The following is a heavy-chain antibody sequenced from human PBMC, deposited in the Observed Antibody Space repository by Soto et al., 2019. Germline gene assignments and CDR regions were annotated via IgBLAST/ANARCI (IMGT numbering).Heavy chain of an antibody. Sequence: GSLRLSCAASGFTFSSYAMSWVRQAPGKGLEWVSAISGSGGSTYYTDSVKGRFTISRDNSKNTLYLQMNSLRAEDTAVYYCAKDRSFSSSWPRDYFDYWGQGTLVTVSS. CDR2: ISGSGGST. CDR3: AKDRSFSSSWPRDYFDY. CDR1: GFTFSSYA. J-gene: IGHJ4*02. D-gene: IGHD6-13*01. V-gene: IGHV3-23*01.